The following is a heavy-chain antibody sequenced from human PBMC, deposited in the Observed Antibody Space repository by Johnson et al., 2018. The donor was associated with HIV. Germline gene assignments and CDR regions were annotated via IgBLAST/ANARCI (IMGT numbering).Heavy chain of an antibody. D-gene: IGHD3-16*02. V-gene: IGHV3-9*01. CDR1: GFKFDDYA. CDR3: ARGGLGYQNIHDPFDI. CDR2: ISWNSGSI. J-gene: IGHJ3*02. Sequence: VQLVESGGGLVQPGRSLRLSCAASGFKFDDYAMHWVRQVPGKGLEWVAGISWNSGSIGYAGSVKGRFTISRDNAKNSLYVQMNSLRPEDTALYYCARGGLGYQNIHDPFDIWGQGTMVTVSS.